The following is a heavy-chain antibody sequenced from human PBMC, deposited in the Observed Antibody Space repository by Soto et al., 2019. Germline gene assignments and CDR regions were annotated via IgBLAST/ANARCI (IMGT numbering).Heavy chain of an antibody. V-gene: IGHV5-51*01. CDR1: GYKFTSSW. CDR3: ARKDKSGYFNWFDS. CDR2: IFPSDSDT. Sequence: GESLKLSCRTSGYKFTSSWIAWVRQKPGKGLEWMGIIFPSDSDTRYSPSFQGQVTISADRSTSTVFLQWASLKASDTAVYFCARKDKSGYFNWFDSWGQGTLVTVSS. D-gene: IGHD3-22*01. J-gene: IGHJ5*01.